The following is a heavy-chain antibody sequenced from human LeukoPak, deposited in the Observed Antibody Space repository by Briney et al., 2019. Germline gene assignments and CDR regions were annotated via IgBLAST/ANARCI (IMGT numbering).Heavy chain of an antibody. V-gene: IGHV3-23*01. CDR1: GFTFSNYA. J-gene: IGHJ4*02. Sequence: GGSLRLSCAASGFTFSNYAMSWVRQAPGKGLEWVSTIIGGSGRTYYTDSVKGRFTIPRDHSENTLYLQMNSLRAEDTAVYHCAKHGRGNNSRDYFDYWGQGTLVTVSS. CDR3: AKHGRGNNSRDYFDY. D-gene: IGHD5-12*01. CDR2: IIGGSGRT.